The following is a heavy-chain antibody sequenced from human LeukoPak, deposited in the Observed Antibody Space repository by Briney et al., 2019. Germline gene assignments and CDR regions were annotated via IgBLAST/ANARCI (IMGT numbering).Heavy chain of an antibody. CDR1: GFTFSNAW. CDR2: ISSSGTTI. J-gene: IGHJ4*02. CDR3: ARVRYQTADY. V-gene: IGHV3-11*04. D-gene: IGHD3-16*02. Sequence: PGGSLRLSCAASGFTFSNAWMSWVRQAPGRGLEWVSYISSSGTTIHYADSVKGRFTISRDNAKNSVYLQMNSLRVEDTAVYYCARVRYQTADYWGQGTLVTVSS.